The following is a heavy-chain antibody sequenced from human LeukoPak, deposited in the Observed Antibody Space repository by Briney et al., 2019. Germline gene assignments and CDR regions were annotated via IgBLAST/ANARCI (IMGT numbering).Heavy chain of an antibody. CDR1: GFTFSDYY. V-gene: IGHV3-11*01. CDR2: ISSSGSPI. D-gene: IGHD4-23*01. CDR3: ARSVVVVTPWTSGGTTLFDY. J-gene: IGHJ4*02. Sequence: GGSLRLSCAASGFTFSDYYMSWIRQAPGKGLEWVSYISSSGSPIYYADSVKGRFTISRDNAKNSLYLQMNSLRAEDTAVYYCARSVVVVTPWTSGGTTLFDYWGQGTLVTVSS.